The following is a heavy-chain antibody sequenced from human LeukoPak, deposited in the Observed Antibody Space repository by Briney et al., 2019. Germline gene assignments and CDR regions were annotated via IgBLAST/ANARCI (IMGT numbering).Heavy chain of an antibody. CDR1: GYTLTGYY. D-gene: IGHD5-24*01. CDR2: INPNSGGA. J-gene: IGHJ4*02. V-gene: IGHV1-2*02. CDR3: ARDRYGDGFAHFDY. Sequence: ASVKVSCKASGYTLTGYYMHWVRQDPRPGLEWLGWINPNSGGANYAQKFHGRVTITWDTSITTAYMDLSRLTSDDTAVYYCARDRYGDGFAHFDYWGQGVLVTVSS.